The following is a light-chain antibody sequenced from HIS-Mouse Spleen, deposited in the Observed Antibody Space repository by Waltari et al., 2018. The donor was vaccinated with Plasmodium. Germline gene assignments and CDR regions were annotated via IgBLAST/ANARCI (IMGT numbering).Light chain of an antibody. J-gene: IGLJ1*01. V-gene: IGLV2-23*03. Sequence: QSALTQPASVSGSPGQSITISCTGTSSDVGSYNLVSWYQQHPGKAPKLMIYEGSKGPSGVSNRFSGSKSGNTASLTISGLQAEDEADYYCCSYAGSSTFFVFGTGTKVTVL. CDR2: EGS. CDR3: CSYAGSSTFFV. CDR1: SSDVGSYNL.